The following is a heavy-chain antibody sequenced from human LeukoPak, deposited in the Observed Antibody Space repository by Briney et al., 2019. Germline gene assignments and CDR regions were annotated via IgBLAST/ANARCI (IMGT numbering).Heavy chain of an antibody. CDR1: GFTFSSYA. Sequence: GGSLRLSCAASGFTFSSYAMHWVRQAPGKGLEYVSAISSNGGSTYYANSVKGRFTISRDNSKNTLYLQMGSLRAEDMAVYFCARDRGITMMRNAFDLWGQGTMVTVSS. D-gene: IGHD3-22*01. CDR2: ISSNGGST. V-gene: IGHV3-64*01. J-gene: IGHJ3*01. CDR3: ARDRGITMMRNAFDL.